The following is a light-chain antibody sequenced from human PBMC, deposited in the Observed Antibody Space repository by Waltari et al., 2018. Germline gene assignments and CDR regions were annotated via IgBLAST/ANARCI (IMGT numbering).Light chain of an antibody. CDR2: RDS. CDR3: QVWDGSTSEV. CDR1: RIEKKN. Sequence: SYELTQPPSVSVTLGQTAMITCGGNRIEKKNVHLYQQKPGQAPVLVIYRDSYRPTGIPDRFSASNSGNTATLTISRVQAGDEADYFCQVWDGSTSEVFGAGTKVTVL. V-gene: IGLV3-9*01. J-gene: IGLJ1*01.